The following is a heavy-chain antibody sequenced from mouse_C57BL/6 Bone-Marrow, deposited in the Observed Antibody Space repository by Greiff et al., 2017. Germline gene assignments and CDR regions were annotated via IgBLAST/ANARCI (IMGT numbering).Heavy chain of an antibody. CDR2: ISSGSSTI. V-gene: IGHV5-17*01. CDR1: GFTFSDYG. CDR3: ARRPLMDY. J-gene: IGHJ4*01. Sequence: EVMLVESGGGLVKPGGSLKLSCAASGFTFSDYGMHWVRQAPEKGLEWVAYISSGSSTIYYADTVKGRFTISRDNAKNTLFLHMTSLRSEDTAMYYCARRPLMDYWGQGTSGTVSS.